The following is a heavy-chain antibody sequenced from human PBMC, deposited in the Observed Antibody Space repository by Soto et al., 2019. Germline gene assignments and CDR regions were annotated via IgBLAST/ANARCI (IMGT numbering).Heavy chain of an antibody. J-gene: IGHJ1*01. D-gene: IGHD4-4*01. CDR3: ALPPVPAHSTYELWCDG. Sequence: ASGKVSCKASGYTFTSYGISWVRQTPGQRRKWVGRDSADNGNTNYAQKLQGRVTMTTDTSTSTAYMELRSLRSDDTAVYYCALPPVPAHSTYELWCDGWSQGSLVTVSS. CDR2: DSADNGNT. V-gene: IGHV1-18*01. CDR1: GYTFTSYG.